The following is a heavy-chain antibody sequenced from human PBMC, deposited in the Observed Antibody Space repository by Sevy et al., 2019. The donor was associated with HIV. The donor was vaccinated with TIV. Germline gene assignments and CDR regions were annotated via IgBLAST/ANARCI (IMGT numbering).Heavy chain of an antibody. V-gene: IGHV3-15*01. J-gene: IGHJ6*02. CDR3: TTDGSHYYHDSSGYYGPEDYYYGMDV. CDR1: GFTFSNAW. D-gene: IGHD3-22*01. CDR2: IKSKTDGGTT. Sequence: GGSLRLSCAASGFTFSNAWMSWVRQAPGKGLEWIGRIKSKTDGGTTDYAAPVKGRFTISRDDSKNTLYLQMNSLKTEDTAVYYCTTDGSHYYHDSSGYYGPEDYYYGMDVWGQGTTVTVSS.